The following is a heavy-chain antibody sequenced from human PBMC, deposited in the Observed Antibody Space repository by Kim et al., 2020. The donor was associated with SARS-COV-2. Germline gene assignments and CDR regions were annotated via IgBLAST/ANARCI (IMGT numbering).Heavy chain of an antibody. CDR3: ATHLLEVYYFDY. V-gene: IGHV1-69*01. D-gene: IGHD2-8*02. Sequence: YAQKFQGRVTITADESTGTAYMELSSLGSEDTAVYYCATHLLEVYYFDYWGQGTLVTVSS. J-gene: IGHJ4*02.